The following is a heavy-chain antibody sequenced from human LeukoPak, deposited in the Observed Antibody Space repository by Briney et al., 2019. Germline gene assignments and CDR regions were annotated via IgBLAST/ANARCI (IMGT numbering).Heavy chain of an antibody. CDR3: AKERSYYDSGGYYYWADGFDS. CDR2: VTSSGSGT. D-gene: IGHD3-22*01. V-gene: IGHV3-23*01. CDR1: GFTFSSHA. Sequence: PGGSLRLSCETSGFTFSSHALSWVRLPPGKGPEWVSGVTSSGSGTYYADSVKGRFTVSRDNSKNTLHLQMNSLRPDDTAVYYCAKERSYYDSGGYYYWADGFDSWGQGTLVTVS. J-gene: IGHJ4*02.